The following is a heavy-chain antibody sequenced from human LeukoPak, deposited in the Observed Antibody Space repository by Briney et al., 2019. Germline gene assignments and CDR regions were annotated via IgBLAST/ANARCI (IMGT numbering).Heavy chain of an antibody. CDR3: ARSRSSGWYELGY. V-gene: IGHV1-8*01. CDR1: GYTFTSYD. D-gene: IGHD6-19*01. CDR2: MNPNSGNT. Sequence: ASVKVSCKASGYTFTSYDINWVRQATGQGIEWMGWMNPNSGNTGYAQKFQGRVTMTRNTSISTAYMELSSLRSEDTAVYCCARSRSSGWYELGYWGQGTLVTVSS. J-gene: IGHJ4*02.